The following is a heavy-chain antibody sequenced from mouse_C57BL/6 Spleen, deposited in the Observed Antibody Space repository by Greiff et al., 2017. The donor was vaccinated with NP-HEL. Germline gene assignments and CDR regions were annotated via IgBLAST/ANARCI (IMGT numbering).Heavy chain of an antibody. Sequence: QVQLQQSGAELVMPGASVKLSCKASGYTFTSYWMHWVKQRPGQGLEWIGEIDPSDSYTNYNQKFKGKSTLTVDKSSSTAYMQLSSLTSEDSAVYYCARRFGGNSFMDYWGQGTSVTVSS. D-gene: IGHD1-1*02. CDR2: IDPSDSYT. V-gene: IGHV1-69*01. CDR3: ARRFGGNSFMDY. J-gene: IGHJ4*01. CDR1: GYTFTSYW.